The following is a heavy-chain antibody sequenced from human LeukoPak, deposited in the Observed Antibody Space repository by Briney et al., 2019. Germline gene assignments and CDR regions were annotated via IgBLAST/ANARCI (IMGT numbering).Heavy chain of an antibody. V-gene: IGHV4-59*08. Sequence: SETLSLTCTVSGGSISSYYWSWIRQPPGKGLEWIGYIYYSGSTNYNPSLKRRVTISVDTSKNQFSLKLSSVTAADTAVYYCARLRAGTGTGRFDYWGQGTLVTVSS. D-gene: IGHD6-19*01. CDR2: IYYSGST. J-gene: IGHJ4*02. CDR1: GGSISSYY. CDR3: ARLRAGTGTGRFDY.